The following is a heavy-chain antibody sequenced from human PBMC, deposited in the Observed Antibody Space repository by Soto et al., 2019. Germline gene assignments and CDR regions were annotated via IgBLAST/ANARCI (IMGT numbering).Heavy chain of an antibody. CDR3: ASSTRAGPFGRLFDY. CDR1: GGTFSRYA. Sequence: QVQLVQSGAEVKKPGSSVKVSCKASGGTFSRYAISWMRQAPGQGLEWMGGIIPISGTTNYAQKFQGRVTITAAESTNTAYMELTSLRFEDTAVYYCASSTRAGPFGRLFDYWGQGSLVTVSS. CDR2: IIPISGTT. V-gene: IGHV1-69*12. D-gene: IGHD6-19*01. J-gene: IGHJ4*02.